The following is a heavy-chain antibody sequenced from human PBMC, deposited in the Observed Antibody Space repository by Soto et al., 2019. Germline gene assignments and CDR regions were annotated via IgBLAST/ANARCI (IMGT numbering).Heavy chain of an antibody. D-gene: IGHD3-10*01. Sequence: QLQLQESGSGPVKPSQTLSLTCAVSGGSISSGGYSWSWIRQPPGKGLEWIGYIYHSGSTYYNPSLKSRVTISVDRSKNQFSLKLSSVTAADTAVYYCARGGYETDYYGSGSYTLFDYWGQGTLVTVSS. V-gene: IGHV4-30-2*01. CDR3: ARGGYETDYYGSGSYTLFDY. CDR2: IYHSGST. CDR1: GGSISSGGYS. J-gene: IGHJ4*02.